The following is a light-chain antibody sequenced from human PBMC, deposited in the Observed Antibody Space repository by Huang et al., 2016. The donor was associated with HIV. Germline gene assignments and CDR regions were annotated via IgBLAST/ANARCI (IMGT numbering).Light chain of an antibody. V-gene: IGKV1-9*01. J-gene: IGKJ1*01. Sequence: HLTQSPSSLSASVGDRVTITCRASQDISSYLAWYQQKPGKSPKRLIYAASALQGGVPSRFSGSGSGTDFALTISSLQREDFATYYCQQLDVYPPTFGQGTKVEIK. CDR2: AAS. CDR3: QQLDVYPPT. CDR1: QDISSY.